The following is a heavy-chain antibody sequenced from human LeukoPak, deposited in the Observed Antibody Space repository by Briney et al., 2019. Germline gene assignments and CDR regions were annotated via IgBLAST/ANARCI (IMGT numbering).Heavy chain of an antibody. CDR1: GFTFSSYA. J-gene: IGHJ4*02. V-gene: IGHV3-23*01. D-gene: IGHD3-22*01. Sequence: GGSPRLSCAASGFTFSSYAMSWVRQAPGKGLEWVSGISGSGGTTYYADSVKGRFTISRDNSKNTLYLQMNSLRAEDTAVYYCAKDDSSGYYPGYFDYWGQGTLVTVSS. CDR3: AKDDSSGYYPGYFDY. CDR2: ISGSGGTT.